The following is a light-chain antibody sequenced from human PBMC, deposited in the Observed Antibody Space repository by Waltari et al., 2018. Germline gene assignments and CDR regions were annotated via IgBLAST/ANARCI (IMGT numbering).Light chain of an antibody. CDR3: HQRRNWPGT. CDR2: DAS. CDR1: QNIINF. Sequence: EIVLTQSPATLSLSPGDRATLSCKASQNIINFLAWHQQKPGQAPRLLIVDASKRATGIPARFSGSWSGTDFTLTISSLEPEDVAVYYCHQRRNWPGTFGQGTKVEIK. J-gene: IGKJ1*01. V-gene: IGKV3-11*01.